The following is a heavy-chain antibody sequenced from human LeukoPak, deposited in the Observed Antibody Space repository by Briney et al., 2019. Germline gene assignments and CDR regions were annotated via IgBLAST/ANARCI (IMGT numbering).Heavy chain of an antibody. CDR1: GFTFSNYA. D-gene: IGHD3-22*01. CDR3: AKDDYYDSSGFDY. Sequence: GGSLRLSCAASGFTFSNYAMSWVRQAPGKGLEWVSAISGSGGDTFYTDSVKGRFTISRDNSKNTLYLQMNSLRAEDTAVYYCAKDDYYDSSGFDYWGQGTLVTVSS. CDR2: ISGSGGDT. J-gene: IGHJ4*02. V-gene: IGHV3-23*01.